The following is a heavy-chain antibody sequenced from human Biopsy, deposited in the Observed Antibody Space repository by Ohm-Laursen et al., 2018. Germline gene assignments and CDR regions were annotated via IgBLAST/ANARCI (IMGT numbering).Heavy chain of an antibody. CDR1: GGSFTGHY. V-gene: IGHV4-59*11. Sequence: SETLSLTCTVSGGSFTGHYWTWIRQPPGKGLEWIGHISHTDYTSYNSSLKSRVTISLDTSRKHFSLRLTSLAAADTAVYYCARGSNEYGGLYFPHWGQGTLVTVSS. CDR3: ARGSNEYGGLYFPH. J-gene: IGHJ1*01. D-gene: IGHD4-23*01. CDR2: ISHTDYT.